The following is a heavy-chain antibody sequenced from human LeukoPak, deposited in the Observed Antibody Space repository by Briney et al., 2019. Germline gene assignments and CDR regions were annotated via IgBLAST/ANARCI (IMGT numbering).Heavy chain of an antibody. D-gene: IGHD6-6*01. CDR2: ISSSGSTI. CDR3: ARGLSGYASSLGY. Sequence: GGSLRLSCAASGFTFSSYEMNWVRQAPGKGLEWVSYISSSGSTIYYADSVKGRFTISRDDAKNTLYLQMNSLRAEDTAVYYCARGLSGYASSLGYWGQGTLVTVSA. CDR1: GFTFSSYE. V-gene: IGHV3-48*03. J-gene: IGHJ4*02.